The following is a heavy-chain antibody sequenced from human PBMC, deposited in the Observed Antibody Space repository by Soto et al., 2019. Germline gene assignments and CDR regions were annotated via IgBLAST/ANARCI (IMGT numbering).Heavy chain of an antibody. CDR2: ISAYNGNT. CDR3: ARAGSGIAVVSWFAP. CDR1: GYTFTSYG. J-gene: IGHJ5*02. Sequence: ASVEVSCKASGYTFTSYGISWVRQAPGQGLEWMGWISAYNGNTNYAQKLQGRVTMTTDTSTSTAYMELRSLRSDDTAVYYCARAGSGIAVVSWFAPWGQGTLVTVSS. D-gene: IGHD6-19*01. V-gene: IGHV1-18*01.